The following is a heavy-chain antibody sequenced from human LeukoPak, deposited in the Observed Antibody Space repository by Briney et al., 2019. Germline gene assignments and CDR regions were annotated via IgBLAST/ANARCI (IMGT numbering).Heavy chain of an antibody. CDR1: GFTFPINN. D-gene: IGHD2-15*01. V-gene: IGHV3-21*01. CDR3: TTGGYCNFSTCHGSDY. J-gene: IGHJ4*02. Sequence: GGSLRLSCAASGFTFPINNMNWVRQAPGKGLEWVASISSSSSYIYYADSVEGRFTISRDNAKNSVYLQMNSLRAEDTAVYYCTTGGYCNFSTCHGSDYWGQGTLVTVSS. CDR2: ISSSSSYI.